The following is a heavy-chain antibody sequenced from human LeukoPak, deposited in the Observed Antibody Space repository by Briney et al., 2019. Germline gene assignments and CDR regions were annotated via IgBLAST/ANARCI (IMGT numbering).Heavy chain of an antibody. CDR3: ARKSYHQGWVWFDP. V-gene: IGHV1-8*03. Sequence: VASVTVSCKASGYTFTGYYMHWVRQAPGQGLEWMGWINPNSGNTGYAQKFQGRVTITRNTSISTAYMELSSLRSEDTAVYYCARKSYHQGWVWFDPWGQGTLVTVSS. D-gene: IGHD5-18*01. CDR2: INPNSGNT. J-gene: IGHJ5*02. CDR1: GYTFTGYY.